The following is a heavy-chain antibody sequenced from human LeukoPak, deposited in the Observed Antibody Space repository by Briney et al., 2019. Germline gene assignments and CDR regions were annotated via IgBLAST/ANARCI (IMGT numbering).Heavy chain of an antibody. CDR2: IKDDGSEK. V-gene: IGHV3-7*04. CDR1: GFTFSSYW. J-gene: IGHJ4*02. D-gene: IGHD1-14*01. Sequence: PGGSLRLSCVGSGFTFSSYWMTWVRQAPGKGPEWVANIKDDGSEKYYVDSVKGRFTISRDNAKNLLYLQMSSLRAEDTAVCACARARIDYWGQGTLVTVSS. CDR3: ARARIDY.